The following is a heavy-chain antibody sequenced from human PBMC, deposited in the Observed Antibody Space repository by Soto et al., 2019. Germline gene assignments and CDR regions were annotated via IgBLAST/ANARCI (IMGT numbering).Heavy chain of an antibody. D-gene: IGHD3-10*01. CDR3: STNWATSRD. Sequence: EVQLVESGGGLVQPGGSLRLSCAASGFTFSNAWMNWARQAPGKGLEWVGRIKSNANGGTTDYAAPVKGRFTISRDDSKNTMYLQMNSLITEDTAVYYRSTNWATSRDWGQGTLVTVSS. CDR2: IKSNANGGTT. V-gene: IGHV3-15*01. J-gene: IGHJ4*02. CDR1: GFTFSNAW.